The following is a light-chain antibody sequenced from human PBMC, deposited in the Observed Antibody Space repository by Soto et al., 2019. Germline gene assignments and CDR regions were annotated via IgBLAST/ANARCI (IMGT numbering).Light chain of an antibody. V-gene: IGLV2-14*01. J-gene: IGLJ3*02. CDR3: SSYRSSTSLATV. Sequence: QSALTQPASVSGSPGQSISISCTGTSNDVGGYNYVSWYQQPPGKAPKIIIYDVSKRPSGVSNRFSGSKSGNTASQTISGLQAAAEADYYCSSYRSSTSLATVFGGGTKLTVL. CDR2: DVS. CDR1: SNDVGGYNY.